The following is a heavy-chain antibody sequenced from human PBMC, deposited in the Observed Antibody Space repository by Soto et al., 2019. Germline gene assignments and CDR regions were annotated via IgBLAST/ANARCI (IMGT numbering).Heavy chain of an antibody. V-gene: IGHV1-69*13. J-gene: IGHJ6*02. CDR2: IIPIFGTA. CDR3: ARDPGYCSGGSCYWSYYYGMDV. CDR1: GGTFSSYA. Sequence: ASVKVSFKASGGTFSSYAISWVRQAPGQGLEWMGGIIPIFGTANYAQKFQGRVTITADESTSTAYMELSSLRSEDTAVYYCARDPGYCSGGSCYWSYYYGMDVWGQGTTVTVS. D-gene: IGHD2-15*01.